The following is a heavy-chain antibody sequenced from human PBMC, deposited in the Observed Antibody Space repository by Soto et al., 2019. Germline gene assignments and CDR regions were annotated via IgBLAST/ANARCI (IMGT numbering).Heavy chain of an antibody. V-gene: IGHV3-74*01. CDR2: ISPDGSTT. Sequence: EVQLVEAGGDLVQPGGSLRLSCVASGFTIGNYWMHWVRQAPGKGLIWVSRISPDGSTTNYADSVKGRFTISRDNAKNTLYLQMDSLRAEDTALYYCTRVISGSSGLFDYWGQGTLVTVSS. CDR1: GFTIGNYW. D-gene: IGHD1-26*01. CDR3: TRVISGSSGLFDY. J-gene: IGHJ4*02.